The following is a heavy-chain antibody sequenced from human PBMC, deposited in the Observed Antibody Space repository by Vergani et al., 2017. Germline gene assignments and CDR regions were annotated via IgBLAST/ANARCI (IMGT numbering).Heavy chain of an antibody. CDR2: IYPGDSDT. V-gene: IGHV5-51*03. CDR3: GTAGPWNNWNDDAFDI. CDR1: GYSFTSYW. D-gene: IGHD1-1*01. Sequence: EVQLVQSGAEVKKPGESLKISCKGSGYSFTSYWIGWVRQMPGKGLEWMGIIYPGDSDTRYSPSFQGQVTISADKSIGTAYLQWSSLRASDTAMYYCGTAGPWNNWNDDAFDIWGQGTMVTVSS. J-gene: IGHJ3*02.